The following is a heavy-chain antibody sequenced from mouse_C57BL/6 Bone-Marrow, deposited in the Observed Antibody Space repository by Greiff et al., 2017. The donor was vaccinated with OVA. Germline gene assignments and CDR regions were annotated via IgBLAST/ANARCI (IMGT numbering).Heavy chain of an antibody. CDR3: ARTRRGFAY. J-gene: IGHJ3*01. V-gene: IGHV1-81*01. Sequence: VQLQQSGAELARPGASVKLSCKASGYTFTSYGISWVKQRTGQGLEWIGEIYPRSGNTYYNEKFKGKATLTADKSSSTAYMELRSLTSEDSAVYFCARTRRGFAYWGQGTLVTVPA. CDR2: IYPRSGNT. CDR1: GYTFTSYG.